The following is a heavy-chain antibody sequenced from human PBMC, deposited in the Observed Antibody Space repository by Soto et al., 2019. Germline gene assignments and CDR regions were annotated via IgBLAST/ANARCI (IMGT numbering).Heavy chain of an antibody. CDR1: GYSFTSYW. D-gene: IGHD1-7*01. CDR3: ATRLIGTTVY. V-gene: IGHV5-51*01. Sequence: GESLKISCKASGYSFTSYWIGWVRQMPGKGLEWMGIIYPGDSDTRYSPSFQGQVTISADKSITTAYLQWRSLMASDTAMYYCATRLIGTTVYWGQGTLVTVSS. CDR2: IYPGDSDT. J-gene: IGHJ4*02.